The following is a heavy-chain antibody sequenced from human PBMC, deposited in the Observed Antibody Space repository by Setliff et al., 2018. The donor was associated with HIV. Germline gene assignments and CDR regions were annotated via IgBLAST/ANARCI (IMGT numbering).Heavy chain of an antibody. J-gene: IGHJ4*02. V-gene: IGHV4-31*03. D-gene: IGHD2-21*01. CDR3: ARASRWGSIPFDY. CDR2: IDNSGGT. CDR1: GGSISTGGYY. Sequence: SETLSLTCTVPGGSISTGGYYWSWIRQHPGKGLEWIGYIDNSGGTYYNPSLKSRITMSIDTSKNQFSLKLNSVTAADTAVYFCARASRWGSIPFDYWGQGTLVTVSS.